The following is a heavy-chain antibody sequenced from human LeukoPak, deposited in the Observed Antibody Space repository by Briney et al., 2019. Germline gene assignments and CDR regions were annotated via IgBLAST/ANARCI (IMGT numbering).Heavy chain of an antibody. CDR1: GGSISSNYY. D-gene: IGHD2-15*01. Sequence: PADTLSLTCTVSGGSISSNYYWGWIRQPPRKGLEWIGNISYSGDTSYNPSLKSRVTISVDTSKHHFSLTLNSVTAADTAVYYCARRESCQGTSGPGGDAFDIWGQGTMVTVSS. J-gene: IGHJ3*02. CDR3: ARRESCQGTSGPGGDAFDI. CDR2: ISYSGDT. V-gene: IGHV4-39*02.